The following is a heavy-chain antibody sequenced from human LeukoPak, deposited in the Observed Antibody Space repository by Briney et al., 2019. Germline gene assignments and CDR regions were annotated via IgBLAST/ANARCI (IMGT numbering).Heavy chain of an antibody. J-gene: IGHJ6*03. D-gene: IGHD2-2*01. CDR2: ISSTSSTI. Sequence: TGGSLRLSCAASGFTFSSYSMNWVRQAPGKGLEWVSYISSTSSTIYYADSVKGRFTISRDNAKNSLYLQMNSLRAEDTAVYYCAGTYQPLLYYYYYMDVWGKGTTVTISS. CDR3: AGTYQPLLYYYYYMDV. V-gene: IGHV3-48*01. CDR1: GFTFSSYS.